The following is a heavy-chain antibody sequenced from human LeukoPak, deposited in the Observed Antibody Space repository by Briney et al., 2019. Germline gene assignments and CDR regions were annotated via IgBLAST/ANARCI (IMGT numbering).Heavy chain of an antibody. J-gene: IGHJ4*02. V-gene: IGHV4-31*03. CDR2: IYYSGST. D-gene: IGHD5-12*01. CDR3: ARVVATRTHYFDY. CDR1: GGSISSGGYY. Sequence: SQTLSLTCTVSGGSISSGGYYWSWIRQHPGKGLEWIGYIYYSGSTYYNPSLKSRVIISVDTSKNQFSLKLSSVTAADTAVYYCARVVATRTHYFDYWGQGTLVTVSS.